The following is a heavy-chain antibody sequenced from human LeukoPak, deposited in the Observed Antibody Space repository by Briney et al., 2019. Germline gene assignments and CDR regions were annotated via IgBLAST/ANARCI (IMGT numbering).Heavy chain of an antibody. Sequence: GASVKVSCKVSGYTFTDYYMHWVQQAPGKGLEWMGLVDPEDGETIYAEKFQGRVTITADTSTDTAYMELSSLRSEDTAVYYCATVYYDFWSGYYDYWGQGTQVTVSS. D-gene: IGHD3-3*01. J-gene: IGHJ4*02. V-gene: IGHV1-69-2*01. CDR3: ATVYYDFWSGYYDY. CDR2: VDPEDGET. CDR1: GYTFTDYY.